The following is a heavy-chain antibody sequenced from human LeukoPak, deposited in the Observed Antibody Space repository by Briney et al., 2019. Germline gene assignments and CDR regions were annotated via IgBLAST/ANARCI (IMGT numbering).Heavy chain of an antibody. CDR1: GYTFTDYY. Sequence: ASVKVSCKASGYTFTDYYMHWVRRAPGQGLEWMGWIYPNSGGTNYAQNFQGRVTMTRDTSISTAYMDLSSLRSDDTAVYYCASGAIGGGAFDIWGQGTMVTVSS. CDR3: ASGAIGGGAFDI. J-gene: IGHJ3*02. V-gene: IGHV1-2*02. D-gene: IGHD3-16*01. CDR2: IYPNSGGT.